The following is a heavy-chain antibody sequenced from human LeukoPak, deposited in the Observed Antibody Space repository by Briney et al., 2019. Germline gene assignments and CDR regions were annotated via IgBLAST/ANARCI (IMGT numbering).Heavy chain of an antibody. J-gene: IGHJ4*02. CDR1: GFTFGSSP. V-gene: IGHV3-23*01. CDR2: FIRNGHDT. D-gene: IGHD6-13*01. Sequence: GGSLRLSCAASGFTFGSSPMSWVRQAPGKGPEWVTTFIRNGHDTYYADSVKGRFTIFRANSKNTLYLQMNSLRAEDTAVYYCAKGSLGSWYFFDSWGQGTLVTVSS. CDR3: AKGSLGSWYFFDS.